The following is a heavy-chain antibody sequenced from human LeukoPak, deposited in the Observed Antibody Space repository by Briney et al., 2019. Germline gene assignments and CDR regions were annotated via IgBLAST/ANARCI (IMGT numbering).Heavy chain of an antibody. CDR1: GFTFSSYW. V-gene: IGHV3-7*01. J-gene: IGHJ3*02. Sequence: PGGSLRLSCAASGFTFSSYWMSWVRQAPGKGLEWVANIKQDGSEKYYVDSVKGRFTISRDNAKNSLYLQMNSLRAEDTAVYYCARHLPLLLWFGEPRGVGAFDIWGQGTMVTVSS. CDR3: ARHLPLLLWFGEPRGVGAFDI. D-gene: IGHD3-10*01. CDR2: IKQDGSEK.